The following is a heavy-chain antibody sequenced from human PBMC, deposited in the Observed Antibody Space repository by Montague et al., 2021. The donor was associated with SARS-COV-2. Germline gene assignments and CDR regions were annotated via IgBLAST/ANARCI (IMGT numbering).Heavy chain of an antibody. D-gene: IGHD1-1*01. CDR2: TYYRSKWYN. J-gene: IGHJ6*02. V-gene: IGHV6-1*01. CDR3: TSGREGNYNVMDV. Sequence: RAISGDSVSSNSATWNWVRRSPSRGLEWLGRTYYRSKWYNDYAVXVRGRVTINPDTSKNQFSLQLNSVTPEDTAIYYCTSGREGNYNVMDVWGQGTTVTVSS. CDR1: GDSVSSNSAT.